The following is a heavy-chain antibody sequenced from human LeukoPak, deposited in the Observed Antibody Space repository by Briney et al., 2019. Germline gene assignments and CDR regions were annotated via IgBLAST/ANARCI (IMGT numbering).Heavy chain of an antibody. D-gene: IGHD5-24*01. CDR2: ISGSGGST. CDR3: TRVGYIDEGIDY. CDR1: GFTFSSYA. Sequence: GGSLRLSCAASGFTFSSYAMSWVRQAPGKGLEWVSAISGSGGSTYYADSVKGRFTISRDNSKNTLYLQMNSLRAEDTAIYYCTRVGYIDEGIDYWGQGTLVTVSS. J-gene: IGHJ4*02. V-gene: IGHV3-23*01.